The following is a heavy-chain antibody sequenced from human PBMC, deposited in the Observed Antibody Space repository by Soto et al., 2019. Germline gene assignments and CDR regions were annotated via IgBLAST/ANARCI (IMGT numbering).Heavy chain of an antibody. CDR1: GFTFSDYY. Sequence: QVQLVESGGGLVKPGGSLRLSCAASGFTFSDYYMSWIRQAPGKGLEWFSYIRSRSSNIFYADSVKGRFTISRDNVKNSLDLQRQSLRAEDAAVYYCARGTQGVFFVYWGQGILVTVSS. J-gene: IGHJ4*02. V-gene: IGHV3-11*01. CDR3: ARGTQGVFFVY. D-gene: IGHD3-3*01. CDR2: IRSRSSNI.